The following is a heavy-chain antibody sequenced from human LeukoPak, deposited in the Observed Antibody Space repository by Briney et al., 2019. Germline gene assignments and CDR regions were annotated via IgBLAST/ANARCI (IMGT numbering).Heavy chain of an antibody. CDR1: GYTFTSYY. V-gene: IGHV1-46*01. CDR3: AREGARYDAFDI. Sequence: ASVKVSCKASGYTFTSYYMHWVRQAPGQGLGWMGIINPSGGSTSYAQKFQGRVTMTRDMSTSTVYMELSSLRSEDTAVYYCAREGARYDAFDIWGQGTMVTVSS. J-gene: IGHJ3*02. CDR2: INPSGGST. D-gene: IGHD1-26*01.